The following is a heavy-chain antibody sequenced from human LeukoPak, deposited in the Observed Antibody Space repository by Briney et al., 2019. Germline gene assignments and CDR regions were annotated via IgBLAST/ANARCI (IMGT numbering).Heavy chain of an antibody. D-gene: IGHD5-12*01. J-gene: IGHJ4*02. V-gene: IGHV4-34*01. CDR3: AREEEGHIVATSDPYFDY. CDR1: GGSFSGYY. CDR2: INHSGST. Sequence: PSETLSLTCAVYGGSFSGYYWSWLRQPPGKGLEWIGEINHSGSTNYNPSLKSRVTISVDTSKNQFSLKLSSVTAADTAVYYCAREEEGHIVATSDPYFDYWGQGTLVTVSS.